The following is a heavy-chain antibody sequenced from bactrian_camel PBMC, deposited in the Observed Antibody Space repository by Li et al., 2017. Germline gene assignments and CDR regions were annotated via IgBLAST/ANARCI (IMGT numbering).Heavy chain of an antibody. Sequence: HVQLVESGGGSVQAGGSLRLSCAASGYTGRPTCMGWFRQAPGKEREGVAIIDSDGNAVYADSVKGRFTVSKDNARNTLYLQMNSLKAEDTAMYYCATRRYCTTISPAAFGNWGQGTQVTVS. V-gene: IGHV3S53*01. CDR1: GYTGRPTC. CDR2: IDSDGNA. CDR3: ATRRYCTTISPAAFGN. D-gene: IGHD4*01. J-gene: IGHJ4*01.